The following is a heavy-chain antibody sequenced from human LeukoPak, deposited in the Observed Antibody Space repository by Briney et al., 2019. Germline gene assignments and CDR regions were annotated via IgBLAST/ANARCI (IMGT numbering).Heavy chain of an antibody. D-gene: IGHD3-10*01. J-gene: IGHJ6*03. CDR3: ARRSPMVRGVMTARDYMDV. V-gene: IGHV4-59*12. CDR2: IYYSGST. CDR1: GGSISGYY. Sequence: SETLSLTCTVSGGSISGYYWSWIRQPPGKGLEWIGYIYYSGSTNYNPSLKSRVTISVDTSKNQFSLKLSSVTAADTAVYYCARRSPMVRGVMTARDYMDVWGKGTTVTISS.